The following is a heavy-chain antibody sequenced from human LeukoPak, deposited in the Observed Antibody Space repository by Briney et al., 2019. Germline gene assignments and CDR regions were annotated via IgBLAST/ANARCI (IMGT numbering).Heavy chain of an antibody. CDR2: ISYDGSNK. D-gene: IGHD5-18*01. CDR1: GFTFGSYA. Sequence: GRSLRLSCAASGFTFGSYAMHWVRQAPGKGLEWVAVISYDGSNKYYADSVKGRFTISRDNSKNTLYLQMNSLRAEDTAVYYCARDSLRGYSYGYPLYYYYGMDVWGQGTTVTVSS. CDR3: ARDSLRGYSYGYPLYYYYGMDV. V-gene: IGHV3-30*04. J-gene: IGHJ6*02.